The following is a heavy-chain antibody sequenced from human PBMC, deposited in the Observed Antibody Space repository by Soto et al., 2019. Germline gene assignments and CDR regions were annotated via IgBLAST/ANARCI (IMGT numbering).Heavy chain of an antibody. J-gene: IGHJ5*02. V-gene: IGHV3-74*01. CDR1: GFTLGRYW. Sequence: GGSLRLSCSASGFTLGRYWMHWVRQAPGKGLVWVSSIDNNGRTPSYADSVKGRFTISRDNAKNTLYLQMNSLRADDTAVYYCARTYIAGLLGFHPWGQGTLVTVS. CDR2: IDNNGRTP. D-gene: IGHD1-20*01. CDR3: ARTYIAGLLGFHP.